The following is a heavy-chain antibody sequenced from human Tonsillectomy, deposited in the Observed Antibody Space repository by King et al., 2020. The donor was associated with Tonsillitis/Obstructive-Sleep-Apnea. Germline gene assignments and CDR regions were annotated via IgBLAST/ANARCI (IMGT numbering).Heavy chain of an antibody. CDR2: IHHSGST. CDR3: ARPVGTTTGSSYYMDV. CDR1: GDSISSSNW. D-gene: IGHD1-26*01. J-gene: IGHJ6*03. Sequence: HVPLQESGPGLVKPSGTLSLTCAVSGDSISSSNWWSWVRQPPGKGLEWIGEIHHSGSTNYTPSLKSRVTISVDKSKNQFSLTLSSVTAADTAVYYCARPVGTTTGSSYYMDVWGKGTTVTVSS. V-gene: IGHV4-4*02.